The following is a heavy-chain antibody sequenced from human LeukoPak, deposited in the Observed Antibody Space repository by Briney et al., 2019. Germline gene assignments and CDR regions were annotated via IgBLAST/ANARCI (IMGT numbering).Heavy chain of an antibody. CDR1: GGSISSSSYY. CDR2: IYYSGST. Sequence: SETLSLTCTVSGGSISSSSYYWGWIRQPPGKGLEWIGSIYYSGSTYYNPSLRSRVTISVDTSKNQFSLKLSSVTAADTAVYYCARTYYDFWKDWFDPWGQGTLVTVSS. D-gene: IGHD3-3*01. V-gene: IGHV4-39*01. CDR3: ARTYYDFWKDWFDP. J-gene: IGHJ5*02.